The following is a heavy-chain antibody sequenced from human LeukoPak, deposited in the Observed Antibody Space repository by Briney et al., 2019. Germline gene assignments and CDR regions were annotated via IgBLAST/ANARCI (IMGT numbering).Heavy chain of an antibody. CDR1: GGSFSGYY. D-gene: IGHD6-13*01. CDR3: ATYSSSWYGWEFDY. Sequence: SETLSLTCAVYGGSFSGYYWSWIRQPPGKGLEWIGEINHSGSTNYNPSLKSRVTISVDTSKNQFSLKLSSVTAADTAVYYCATYSSSWYGWEFDYWGQGTLVTVSS. V-gene: IGHV4-34*01. J-gene: IGHJ4*02. CDR2: INHSGST.